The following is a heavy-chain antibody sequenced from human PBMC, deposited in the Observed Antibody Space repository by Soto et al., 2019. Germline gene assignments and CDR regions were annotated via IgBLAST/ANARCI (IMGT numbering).Heavy chain of an antibody. D-gene: IGHD1-26*01. J-gene: IGHJ4*02. Sequence: EVQLLESGGGVAQPGGSLRLSCAASGFTVSNCAMKWVRQAPGKGLEWVSDISRAGSNIYYADSVKGRFTISRDNSKNTLYLQMNILRAEDTAVYYCAKAIEGAWEPNDYWGQGTLVTVSS. V-gene: IGHV3-23*01. CDR3: AKAIEGAWEPNDY. CDR2: ISRAGSNI. CDR1: GFTVSNCA.